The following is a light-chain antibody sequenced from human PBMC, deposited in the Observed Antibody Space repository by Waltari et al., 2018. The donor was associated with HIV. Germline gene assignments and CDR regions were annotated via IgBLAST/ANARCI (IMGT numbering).Light chain of an antibody. Sequence: QSALTQPASVSGSPGQSITISCTGTSSDVGGYNYVSWYQQHPGKAPKLMIYAVMIRASGGSNRFSGSKSGNTASLVISGLQAEDEGDYYCSSYSRSGTLVFGGGTTLTVL. CDR1: SSDVGGYNY. J-gene: IGLJ2*01. CDR3: SSYSRSGTLV. CDR2: AVM. V-gene: IGLV2-14*01.